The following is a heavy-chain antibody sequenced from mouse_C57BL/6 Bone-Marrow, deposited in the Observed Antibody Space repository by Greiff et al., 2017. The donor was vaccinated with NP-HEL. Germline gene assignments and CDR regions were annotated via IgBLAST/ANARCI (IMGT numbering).Heavy chain of an antibody. D-gene: IGHD1-1*01. J-gene: IGHJ2*01. V-gene: IGHV1-69*01. CDR2: IDPSDSYT. CDR1: GYTFTSYW. CDR3: AIITTVVAPNY. Sequence: QVQLKQPGAELVMPGASVKLSCKASGYTFTSYWMHWVKQRPGQGLEWIGEIDPSDSYTNYKQKFKGKSTLTVDKSSSTAYMQFSSLTSEDSAVYYCAIITTVVAPNYWGQGTTLTVSS.